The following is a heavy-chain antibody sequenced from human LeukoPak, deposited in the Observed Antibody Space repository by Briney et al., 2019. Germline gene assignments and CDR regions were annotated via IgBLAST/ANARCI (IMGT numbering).Heavy chain of an antibody. D-gene: IGHD3-22*01. J-gene: IGHJ4*02. CDR2: IKQDGSEK. CDR3: ARDIYYDSSGYYGSIY. V-gene: IGHV3-7*01. Sequence: GGSLRLSCAASGFTFSSYWMSWVRQAPGKGLEWVANIKQDGSEKYYVDSVKGRFTISRDNAKNSLYLQMNSLRAEDTAVYYCARDIYYDSSGYYGSIYWGQGTLVTVSS. CDR1: GFTFSSYW.